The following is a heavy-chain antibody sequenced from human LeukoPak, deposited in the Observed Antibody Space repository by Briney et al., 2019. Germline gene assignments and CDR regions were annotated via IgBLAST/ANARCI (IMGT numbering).Heavy chain of an antibody. CDR3: ARDRGGNRGNFDY. CDR2: IWYDGTNK. D-gene: IGHD4-23*01. V-gene: IGHV3-33*01. CDR1: GFTFNHYG. Sequence: GGSLRLSCTASGFTFNHYGMHWVRQAPGKRLEWVAGIWYDGTNKYYADSVKGRVTISRDNSRNTLYLQMNSLRVEDAAMYSCARDRGGNRGNFDYWGQGTLVTVSS. J-gene: IGHJ4*02.